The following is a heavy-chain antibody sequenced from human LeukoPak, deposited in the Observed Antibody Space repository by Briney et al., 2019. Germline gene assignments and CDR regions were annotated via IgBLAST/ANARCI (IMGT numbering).Heavy chain of an antibody. J-gene: IGHJ4*02. D-gene: IGHD3-10*01. CDR2: ISSSSSYI. CDR1: GFTFSSYS. V-gene: IGHV3-21*01. Sequence: GGSLRLSCAASGFTFSSYSMNWVRQAPGKGLEWVSSISSSSSYIYYADSVKGRFTISRDNAKNSLYLQMNSLRAEDTAVYYCARGFRVELLWFGELSRGGFDYWGQGTLVTVSS. CDR3: ARGFRVELLWFGELSRGGFDY.